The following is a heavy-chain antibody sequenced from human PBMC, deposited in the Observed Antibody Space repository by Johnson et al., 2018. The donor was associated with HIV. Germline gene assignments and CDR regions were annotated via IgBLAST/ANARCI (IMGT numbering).Heavy chain of an antibody. D-gene: IGHD2-15*01. CDR2: ISGSDII. CDR3: ARSKDCSGGSGPDGFVI. J-gene: IGHJ3*02. CDR1: GFTFSDYY. Sequence: QMLLVESGGGLVTPGGSLRLSCVASGFTFSDYYMTWIRQAPGKGLEWVSYISGSDIIYSADSVQGRFTVSRDNAKNSLYLQMNSLRAEDTAVYYCARSKDCSGGSGPDGFVIWGQGTMVIVSS. V-gene: IGHV3-11*04.